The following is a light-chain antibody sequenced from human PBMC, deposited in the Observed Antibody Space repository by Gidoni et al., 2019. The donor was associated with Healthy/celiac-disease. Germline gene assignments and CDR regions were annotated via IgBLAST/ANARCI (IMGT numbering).Light chain of an antibody. CDR1: QAVSNSY. CDR2: GAS. J-gene: IGKJ1*01. Sequence: ESVLTQSPGTLSLSPGERATLSCRASQAVSNSYLAWYVQKPGQAPRLLIYGASNRATGTPDRFSGSGSGTDFTLTISRLEPADFATYYCQQYGSSSGAFGQXTKVEIK. V-gene: IGKV3-20*01. CDR3: QQYGSSSGA.